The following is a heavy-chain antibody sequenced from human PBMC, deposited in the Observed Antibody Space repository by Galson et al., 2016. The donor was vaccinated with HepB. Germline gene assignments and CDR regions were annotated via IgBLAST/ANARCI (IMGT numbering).Heavy chain of an antibody. J-gene: IGHJ5*02. D-gene: IGHD2-2*01. Sequence: SVKVSCKASGFTFTNYVIHWVRQAPGQRLEWMGWINAGNGNTKYSQKFQGKVTLTRDTSASTAYMELSSLNSEDTSVCYCAREEGSVVLAGFDTWGQGTLVTVSS. V-gene: IGHV1-3*01. CDR2: INAGNGNT. CDR3: AREEGSVVLAGFDT. CDR1: GFTFTNYV.